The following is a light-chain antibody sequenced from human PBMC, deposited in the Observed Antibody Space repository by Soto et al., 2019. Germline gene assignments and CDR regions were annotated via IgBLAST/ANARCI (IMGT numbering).Light chain of an antibody. CDR1: QTISSN. J-gene: IGKJ2*01. CDR2: AAS. V-gene: IGKV1-39*01. Sequence: DIQMTQSPSSLSASVGDRVTIACRAGQTISSNLNWYQQKPGKTPKLLIYAASTLLSGVPSRFSGSRSGTDFTLTISSLQPEDFATYYCQQSYGTPYTFGLGTKLEIK. CDR3: QQSYGTPYT.